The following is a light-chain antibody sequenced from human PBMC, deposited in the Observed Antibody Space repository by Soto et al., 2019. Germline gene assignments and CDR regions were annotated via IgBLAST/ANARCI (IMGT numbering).Light chain of an antibody. CDR1: QSVSSN. V-gene: IGKV3-15*01. J-gene: IGKJ5*01. CDR2: GAS. Sequence: EIVMTQPPATLSVSPGERATLSCRASQSVSSNLAWYQQKPGQAPRLLIYGASTRATGIPARFSGSGSGTEFTLTISSLQSEDFAVYYCQQYNNWPPIPFGQGTRLEIK. CDR3: QQYNNWPPIP.